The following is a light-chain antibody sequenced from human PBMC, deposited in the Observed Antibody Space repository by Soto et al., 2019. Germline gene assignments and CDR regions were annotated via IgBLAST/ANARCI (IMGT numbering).Light chain of an antibody. CDR1: QGIRTG. V-gene: IGKV1-17*01. Sequence: DIQMTQSPSSLSASVGDRVTITCRASQGIRTGLVWYQQKPGKAPRRLIYGVSTLQSGVPSRFSGSGSGTEFTLTISSLQPEDFATSYCLQHYSYPQTFGQGTTVEI. CDR3: LQHYSYPQT. J-gene: IGKJ1*01. CDR2: GVS.